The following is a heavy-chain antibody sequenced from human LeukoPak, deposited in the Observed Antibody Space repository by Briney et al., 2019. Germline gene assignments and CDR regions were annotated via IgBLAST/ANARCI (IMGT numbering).Heavy chain of an antibody. CDR3: ARGGGAIDY. CDR2: IKLDGSDK. D-gene: IGHD4/OR15-4a*01. CDR1: GFIFSNYW. Sequence: GGSLRLSCVASGFIFSNYWTSWVRQAPGKRLEWVANIKLDGSDKYYVDSVKGRFTISRDNAETSLYVQLNSLRAEDTAVYYCARGGGAIDYWGQGTLVTVSS. J-gene: IGHJ4*02. V-gene: IGHV3-7*01.